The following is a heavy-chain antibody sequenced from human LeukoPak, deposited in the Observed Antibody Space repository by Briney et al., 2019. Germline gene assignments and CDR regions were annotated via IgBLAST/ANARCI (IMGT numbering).Heavy chain of an antibody. Sequence: GESLKNSCKVSGYSCPSYWISWVRQMPGEGLEYIGRIDPSDSHSNYSPSFEGHVTISADKSISTAYLQWSSLKASDTAIYYCARQGINWNYRDYWGQGTLVTVSS. CDR1: GYSCPSYW. CDR2: IDPSDSHS. V-gene: IGHV5-10-1*01. CDR3: ARQGINWNYRDY. J-gene: IGHJ4*02. D-gene: IGHD1-7*01.